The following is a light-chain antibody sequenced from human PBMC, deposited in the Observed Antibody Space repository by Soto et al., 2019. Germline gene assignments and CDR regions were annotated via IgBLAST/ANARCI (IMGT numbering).Light chain of an antibody. CDR3: QQTYSPPLA. CDR2: DAS. CDR1: QSIYEK. Sequence: EIVMTQSPATLSVSPGERVTLSCRASQSIYEKLAWYQQKPGQTPRLVIYDASTRATGTPGSFSGSGSGTEFTLTIRSLQSEDFATYYCQQTYSPPLAFGPGTKVDIK. J-gene: IGKJ3*01. V-gene: IGKV3-15*01.